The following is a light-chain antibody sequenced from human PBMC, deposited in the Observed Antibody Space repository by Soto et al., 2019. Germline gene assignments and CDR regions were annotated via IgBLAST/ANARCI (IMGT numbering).Light chain of an antibody. CDR1: QSVSSSY. V-gene: IGKV3-20*01. Sequence: EIVLTQSPGTLSLSPGERATLSCRASQSVSSSYLAWYQQKPGQAPRLLIYGASSRATGIPDRFSGSGSGTDFTLTISRLEPEYFVVYRRPPYATPFPCTSGLRSRFG. CDR3: PPYATPFPCTSGLRSR. J-gene: IGKJ1*01. CDR2: GAS.